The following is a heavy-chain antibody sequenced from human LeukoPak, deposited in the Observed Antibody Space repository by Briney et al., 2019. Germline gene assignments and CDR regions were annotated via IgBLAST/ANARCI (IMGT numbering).Heavy chain of an antibody. V-gene: IGHV3-53*01. CDR1: RFTLSRNY. CDR3: ARGGGIDAFDI. Sequence: PGGSLTLPCTASRFTLSRNYVRWVRQAPGMGRERISVLYSGVRTYYADSVKGRLTISRDNSKNTLYFQMNSLRAEDTAVYYCARGGGIDAFDIWGQGTMVTVAS. D-gene: IGHD3-16*01. CDR2: LYSGVRT. J-gene: IGHJ3*02.